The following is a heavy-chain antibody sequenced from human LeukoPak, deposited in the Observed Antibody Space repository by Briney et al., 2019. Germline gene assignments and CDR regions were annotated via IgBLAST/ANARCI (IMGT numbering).Heavy chain of an antibody. J-gene: IGHJ4*02. CDR2: IYYSGST. Sequence: PSETLSLTCTVSGGSISSYYWSWIRQPPGKGLEWIGYIYYSGSTNYNPSLKSRVTISVDTSKNQFSLKLSSVTAADTAVYYLAGDVPATDSGGQGTLVTVSS. V-gene: IGHV4-59*01. CDR3: AGDVPATDS. CDR1: GGSISSYY. D-gene: IGHD2-15*01.